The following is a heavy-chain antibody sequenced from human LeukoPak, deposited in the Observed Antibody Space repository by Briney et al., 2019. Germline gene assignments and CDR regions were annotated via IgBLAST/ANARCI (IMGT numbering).Heavy chain of an antibody. D-gene: IGHD3-9*01. CDR1: GFTFNTFN. V-gene: IGHV3-21*01. Sequence: NAGGSLGLSCAASGFTFNTFNMNWVRQAPGKGLEWVSSITSGGDYIYYADSVKGRFTTSRDNAKNSLSLQLNSLRVEDTAVYYCARGHYDVLAASYKWTPDYWGQGTLVTVSS. J-gene: IGHJ4*02. CDR3: ARGHYDVLAASYKWTPDY. CDR2: ITSGGDYI.